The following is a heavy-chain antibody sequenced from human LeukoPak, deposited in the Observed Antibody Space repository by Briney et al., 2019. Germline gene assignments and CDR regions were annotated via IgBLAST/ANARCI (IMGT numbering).Heavy chain of an antibody. CDR2: IYSGGST. V-gene: IGHV3-53*01. CDR3: ARVRGTLHYYYYMDV. D-gene: IGHD5-12*01. CDR1: GFTFSSYE. J-gene: IGHJ6*03. Sequence: PGGSLRLSCAASGFTFSSYEMNWVRQAPGKGLEWVSVIYSGGSTYYADSVKGRFTISRDNSKNTLYLQMNSLRAEDTAVYYCARVRGTLHYYYYMDVWGKGTTVTVSS.